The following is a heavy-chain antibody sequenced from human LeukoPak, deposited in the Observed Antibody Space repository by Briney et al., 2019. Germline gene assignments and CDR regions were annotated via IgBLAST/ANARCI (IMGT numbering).Heavy chain of an antibody. J-gene: IGHJ6*02. Sequence: GGSLRPSCAASGFTFSSYSMNWVRQAPGKGLEWVSSISSSSSYIYYADSVKGRFTISRDNAKNSLYLQMNSLRAEDTAVYYCARETIDYYYYGMDVWGQGTTVTVSS. CDR3: ARETIDYYYYGMDV. CDR1: GFTFSSYS. V-gene: IGHV3-21*01. D-gene: IGHD4/OR15-4a*01. CDR2: ISSSSSYI.